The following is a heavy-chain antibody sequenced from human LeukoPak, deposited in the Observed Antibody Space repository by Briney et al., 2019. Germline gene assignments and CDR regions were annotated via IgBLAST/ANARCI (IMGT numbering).Heavy chain of an antibody. CDR3: ARGPDAFDI. CDR1: GGSISSSSYY. J-gene: IGHJ3*02. V-gene: IGHV4-39*01. Sequence: PSETLSLTCTVSGGSISSSSYYWGWIRQPPGKGLEWIGSIYYSGSTYYNPSLKSRVTISVDTSKNQFSLKLSSVTAADTAVYYCARGPDAFDIWSQGTMVTVSS. CDR2: IYYSGST.